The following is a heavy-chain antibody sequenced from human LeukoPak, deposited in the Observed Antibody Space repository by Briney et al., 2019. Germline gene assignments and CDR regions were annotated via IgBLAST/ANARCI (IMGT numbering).Heavy chain of an antibody. Sequence: PSETLSLTCTVSGGSISSSSYYWGWIRQPPGKGLEWIGSIYYSGSTYYNPSLKSRVTISVDKSKNQFSLKLSSVTAADTAVYYCARDIVGVKGIGYWGQGTLVTVSS. D-gene: IGHD1-26*01. CDR2: IYYSGST. J-gene: IGHJ4*02. CDR1: GGSISSSSYY. CDR3: ARDIVGVKGIGY. V-gene: IGHV4-39*07.